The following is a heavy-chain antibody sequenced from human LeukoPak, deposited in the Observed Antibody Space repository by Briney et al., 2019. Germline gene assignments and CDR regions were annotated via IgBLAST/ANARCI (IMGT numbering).Heavy chain of an antibody. V-gene: IGHV5-51*01. J-gene: IGHJ5*02. CDR1: GYSFTSYW. Sequence: GESLKISCKSSGYSFTSYWIGWVRQMPGKGLEWMGIIYPGDSDTRYSPSFQGQVTISADKSISTAYLQWSSLKASDTAMYYCARKYYYGSGLNWFDPWGQGTLVTVSS. D-gene: IGHD3-10*01. CDR2: IYPGDSDT. CDR3: ARKYYYGSGLNWFDP.